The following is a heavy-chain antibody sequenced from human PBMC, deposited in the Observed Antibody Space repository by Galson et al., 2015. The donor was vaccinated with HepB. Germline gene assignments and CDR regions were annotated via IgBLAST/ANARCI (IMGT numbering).Heavy chain of an antibody. CDR3: VRGSNDWYGIDY. J-gene: IGHJ4*02. V-gene: IGHV3-74*01. CDR1: GFTFSNFW. Sequence: SLRLSCAGSGFTFSNFWIHWVRQAPGKGLVWVSRISGVEGYTNYADSVKGRFTISRDNADNTVYLQMKSLSAEDTAVYYCVRGSNDWYGIDYWGQGVLVTVPS. CDR2: ISGVEGYT. D-gene: IGHD3-9*01.